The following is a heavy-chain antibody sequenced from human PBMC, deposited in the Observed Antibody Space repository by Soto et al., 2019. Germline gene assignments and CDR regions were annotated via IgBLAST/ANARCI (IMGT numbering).Heavy chain of an antibody. J-gene: IGHJ6*03. CDR3: ARGPILKSTYYYYYYMDV. Sequence: ASVKVSCKASGYTFTSYDINWVRQATGQGLEWMGWMNPNSGNTGYAQKFQGRVTMTRNTSISTAYMELSSLRSEDTAVYYCARGPILKSTYYYYYYMDVWGKGITVTVSS. CDR1: GYTFTSYD. V-gene: IGHV1-8*01. CDR2: MNPNSGNT.